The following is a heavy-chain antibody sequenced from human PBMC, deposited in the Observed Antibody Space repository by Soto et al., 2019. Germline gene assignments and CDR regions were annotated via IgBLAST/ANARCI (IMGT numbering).Heavy chain of an antibody. J-gene: IGHJ6*03. CDR2: ISSSGSTI. D-gene: IGHD5-12*01. V-gene: IGHV3-11*01. CDR3: ARDGNSGYDNYYYMDV. CDR1: GFTFSDYY. Sequence: PGGSLRLSCAASGFTFSDYYMSWIRQAPGKGLEWVSYISSSGSTIYYADSVKGRFTISRDNAKNSLYLQMNSLRAEDTAVYYCARDGNSGYDNYYYMDVWGKGTTVTVSS.